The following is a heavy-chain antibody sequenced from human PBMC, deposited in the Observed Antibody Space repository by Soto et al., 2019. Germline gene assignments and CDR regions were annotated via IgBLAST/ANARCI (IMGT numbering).Heavy chain of an antibody. J-gene: IGHJ6*02. CDR2: ISYDGSNK. CDR3: AKDTTMVRGARPAYGMDV. CDR1: GFTFSSYG. V-gene: IGHV3-30*18. D-gene: IGHD3-10*01. Sequence: LRLSCAASGFTFSSYGMHWVRQAPGKGLEWVAVISYDGSNKYYADSVKGRFTISRDNSKNTLYLQMNSLRAEDTAVYYCAKDTTMVRGARPAYGMDVWGQGTTVTVSS.